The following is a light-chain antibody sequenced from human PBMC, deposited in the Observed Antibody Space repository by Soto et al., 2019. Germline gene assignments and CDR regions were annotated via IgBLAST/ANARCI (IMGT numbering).Light chain of an antibody. Sequence: EIVLTQSPATLSESPGERATLSCRASQTVNGKLAGYQHKPGQTPRLLIYDASTRAPGVPARFSGSGSGTDVTLTISSLQSEDSAVYYCQQYNNWHPLTLGGGTKVEIK. J-gene: IGKJ4*01. CDR2: DAS. V-gene: IGKV3-15*01. CDR3: QQYNNWHPLT. CDR1: QTVNGK.